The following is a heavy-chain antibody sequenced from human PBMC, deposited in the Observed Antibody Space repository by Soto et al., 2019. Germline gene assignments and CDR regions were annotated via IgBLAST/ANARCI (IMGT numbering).Heavy chain of an antibody. D-gene: IGHD2-2*01. CDR2: TSGSGGST. J-gene: IGHJ3*02. CDR1: GFTFSSYA. CDR3: AALDIVVVQAPDAFDI. Sequence: GGSLRLSCAASGFTFSSYAMSWVRQAPGKGLEWVSATSGSGGSTYYADSVKGRFTIYRDNSKNTLNLQMNSLRAEETAINYCAALDIVVVQAPDAFDIWGQGTMVTVSS. V-gene: IGHV3-23*01.